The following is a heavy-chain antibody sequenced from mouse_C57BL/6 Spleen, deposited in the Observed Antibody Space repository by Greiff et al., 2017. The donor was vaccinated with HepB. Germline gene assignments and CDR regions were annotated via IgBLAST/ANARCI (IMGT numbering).Heavy chain of an antibody. CDR3: AREDYYLLRGFDY. D-gene: IGHD1-1*01. Sequence: QVQLQQPGAELVRPGSSVKLSCKASGYTFTSYWMDWVKQRPGQGLEWIGNIYPSDSETHYNQKFKDKATLTVDKSSSTAYMQLSSLTSEDSAVYYCAREDYYLLRGFDYWGQGTTLTVSS. V-gene: IGHV1-61*01. CDR1: GYTFTSYW. CDR2: IYPSDSET. J-gene: IGHJ2*01.